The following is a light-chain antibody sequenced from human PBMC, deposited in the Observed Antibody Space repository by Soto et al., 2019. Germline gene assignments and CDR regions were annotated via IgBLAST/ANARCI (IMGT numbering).Light chain of an antibody. J-gene: IGLJ3*02. CDR1: SSDVGGHDY. CDR3: SSFNSPNTWV. V-gene: IGLV2-14*01. CDR2: EAF. Sequence: QSALTQVASVSGSPGQSITISCTATSSDVGGHDYVSWYLQHPGKAPKLLIYEAFNRPSGVSDRFSGSKSGSTASLTIAGLQDEDEGDYYCSSFNSPNTWVFGGGTQLTVL.